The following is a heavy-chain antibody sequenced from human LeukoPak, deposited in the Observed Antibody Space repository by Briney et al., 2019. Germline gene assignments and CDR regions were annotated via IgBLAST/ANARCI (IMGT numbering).Heavy chain of an antibody. Sequence: SQTLSLTCAISGDSVSSNSAAWNWIRQSPSRGLEWLGRTYYRSKWYNDYAVSVKSRITINPDTSKNQFSLQLNSVTPEDTAVYYCAREIITMVRGVTEYYFDYWGQGTLVTVSS. V-gene: IGHV6-1*01. D-gene: IGHD3-10*01. CDR1: GDSVSSNSAA. CDR3: AREIITMVRGVTEYYFDY. J-gene: IGHJ4*02. CDR2: TYYRSKWYN.